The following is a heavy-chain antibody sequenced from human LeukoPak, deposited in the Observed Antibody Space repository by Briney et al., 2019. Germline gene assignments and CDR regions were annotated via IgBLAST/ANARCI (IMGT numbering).Heavy chain of an antibody. CDR1: GFTFSSYA. J-gene: IGHJ4*02. CDR2: ISGSGGST. CDR3: AKDRGGYGNYGEGFDY. D-gene: IGHD4-11*01. V-gene: IGHV3-23*01. Sequence: GGSLRLSCAASGFTFSSYAMSWVRQAPGKGLEWVSAISGSGGSTYYADSVKGRFTISRDNSKNTLYLQMNSLRAEDTAVYYCAKDRGGYGNYGEGFDYWGQGTLVTVSS.